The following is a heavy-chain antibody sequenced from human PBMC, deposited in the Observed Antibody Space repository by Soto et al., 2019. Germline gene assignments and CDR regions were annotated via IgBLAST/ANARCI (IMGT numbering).Heavy chain of an antibody. CDR3: ARDRVRYFDWPYYYYGMDV. CDR2: IWYDGSNK. V-gene: IGHV3-33*01. CDR1: VFTCSSYG. J-gene: IGHJ6*02. D-gene: IGHD3-9*01. Sequence: GSLRLSGAASVFTCSSYGMHWVRQAPGKGLEWVAVIWYDGSNKYYADSVKGRFTISRDNSKNTLYLQMNSLRAEDTAVYYCARDRVRYFDWPYYYYGMDVWGQGTTVTVSS.